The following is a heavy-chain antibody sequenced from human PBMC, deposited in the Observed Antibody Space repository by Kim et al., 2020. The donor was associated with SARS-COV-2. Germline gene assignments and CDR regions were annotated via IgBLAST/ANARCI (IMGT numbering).Heavy chain of an antibody. CDR2: IIPIFGTA. V-gene: IGHV1-69*13. D-gene: IGHD6-13*01. CDR3: ARGAAAGSNYFDY. J-gene: IGHJ4*02. Sequence: SVKVSCKASGGTFSSYAISWVRQAPGQGLEWMGGIIPIFGTANYAQKFQGRVTITADESTSTAYMELSSLRSEDTAVYYCARGAAAGSNYFDYWGQGTLVTVSS. CDR1: GGTFSSYA.